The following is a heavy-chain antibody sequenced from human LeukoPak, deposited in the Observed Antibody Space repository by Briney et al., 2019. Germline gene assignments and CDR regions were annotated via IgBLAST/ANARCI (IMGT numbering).Heavy chain of an antibody. CDR3: ARHIRGGNSNAFDI. CDR1: GGSISSYY. V-gene: IGHV4-59*08. Sequence: SETLSLTCTVSGGSISSYYWSWIRQPPGKGLEWIGYIYYSGSTNYNPSLKSRVTISVDTSKNQFSLKLSSVTAADTAVYYCARHIRGGNSNAFDIWGQGTMVTVSS. J-gene: IGHJ3*02. CDR2: IYYSGST. D-gene: IGHD4-23*01.